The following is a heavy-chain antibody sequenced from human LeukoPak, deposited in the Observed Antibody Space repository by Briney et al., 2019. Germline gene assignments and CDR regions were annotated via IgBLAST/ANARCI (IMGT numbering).Heavy chain of an antibody. CDR1: GYSISIGYY. Sequence: SETLSLTCTVSGYSISIGYYWGWIRQSPGKGLECLGTIHHSGSTNYNPSLKSRVTISIDTSKNQFSLRLSSVTAADTAVYYCARGFSGSFYYYYYMDVWGKGTTVTVSS. CDR2: IHHSGST. CDR3: ARGFSGSFYYYYYMDV. D-gene: IGHD1-26*01. J-gene: IGHJ6*03. V-gene: IGHV4-38-2*02.